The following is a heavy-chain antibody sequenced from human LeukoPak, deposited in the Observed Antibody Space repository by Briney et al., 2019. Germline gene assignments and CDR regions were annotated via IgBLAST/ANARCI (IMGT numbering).Heavy chain of an antibody. Sequence: PSETLSLTCTVSGGSISSSSYYWGWIRQPPGKGLEWIGSIYYSGSTYYNPSLKSRVTISVDTSKNQFSLRLSSVTAADTAVYYCARAPGPTYFDFDYWGQGTLVTVSS. V-gene: IGHV4-39*01. CDR1: GGSISSSSYY. CDR3: ARAPGPTYFDFDY. CDR2: IYYSGST. J-gene: IGHJ4*02. D-gene: IGHD3-10*01.